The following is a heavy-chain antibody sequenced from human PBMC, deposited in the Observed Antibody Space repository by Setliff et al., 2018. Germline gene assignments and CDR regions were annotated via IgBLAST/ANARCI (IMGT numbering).Heavy chain of an antibody. CDR3: ARSPANGGHDAFDV. D-gene: IGHD6-25*01. CDR2: ISSSSGTI. CDR1: GGSISSSS. J-gene: IGHJ3*01. Sequence: PSETLSLTCTVSGGSISSSSYYWGWIRQPPGKGLEWLSYISSSSGTIFYADSVKGRFSISRDSAKSSLFLQMNSLRGEDTAVYYCARSPANGGHDAFDVWGQGTMVTVSS. V-gene: IGHV3-48*01.